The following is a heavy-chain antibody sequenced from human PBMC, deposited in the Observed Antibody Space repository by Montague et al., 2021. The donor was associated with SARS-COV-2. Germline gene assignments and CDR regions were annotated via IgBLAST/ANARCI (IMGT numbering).Heavy chain of an antibody. CDR1: GDSINSYY. Sequence: SETLSLTCTVSGDSINSYYWSWIRQSPGKGLDRIGYISHSGSTNFNPFLKSRVSMSVDTSKNQFSLNLRYVTAADTAVYYCAKGGGGGSYFFAYWGQGTLVTVSS. J-gene: IGHJ4*02. CDR3: AKGGGGGSYFFAY. V-gene: IGHV4-59*01. CDR2: ISHSGST. D-gene: IGHD3-16*01.